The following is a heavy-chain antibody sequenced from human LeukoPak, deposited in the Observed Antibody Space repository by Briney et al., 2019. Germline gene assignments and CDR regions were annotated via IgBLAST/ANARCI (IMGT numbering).Heavy chain of an antibody. V-gene: IGHV1-18*01. J-gene: IGHJ4*02. CDR3: ARSTHYDFWSGYHPQFDY. CDR2: ISAYNGNT. Sequence: ASVKVSCKASGYTFTSYGIIWVRQAPGQGLEWMGWISAYNGNTNYAQKLQGRVTMTTDTSTSTAYMELRSLRSDDTAVYYCARSTHYDFWSGYHPQFDYWGQGTLVTVSS. D-gene: IGHD3-3*01. CDR1: GYTFTSYG.